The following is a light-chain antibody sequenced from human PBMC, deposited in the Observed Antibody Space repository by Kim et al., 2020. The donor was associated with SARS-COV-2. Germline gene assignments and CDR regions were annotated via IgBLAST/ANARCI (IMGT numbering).Light chain of an antibody. J-gene: IGLJ1*01. CDR2: EDT. Sequence: VSPGQTASITCSGDELGDKYVYWDQQKPGRSPVLVIYEDTKRPSGIPERFSGSNSGNTATLTISGTQAIDEADYYCQAWDSSTGVFGTGTKVTVL. CDR3: QAWDSSTGV. V-gene: IGLV3-1*01. CDR1: ELGDKY.